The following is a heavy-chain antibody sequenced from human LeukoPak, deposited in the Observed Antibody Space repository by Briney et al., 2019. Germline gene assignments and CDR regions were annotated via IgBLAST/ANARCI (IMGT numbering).Heavy chain of an antibody. V-gene: IGHV1-2*06. CDR2: LNPNSGGT. CDR3: AREAAAGTRGFAFDY. CDR1: GYAFTGFY. Sequence: GASVKVSCKASGYAFTGFYIHWVRQAPGQGLEWMGRLNPNSGGTIHAQKFQGRVTITRDTSISTAYMELSSLRSEDTAVYYCAREAAAGTRGFAFDYWGQGTLVTVSS. D-gene: IGHD6-13*01. J-gene: IGHJ4*02.